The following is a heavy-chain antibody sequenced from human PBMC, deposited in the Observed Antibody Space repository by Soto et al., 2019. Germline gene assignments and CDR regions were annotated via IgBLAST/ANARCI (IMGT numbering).Heavy chain of an antibody. Sequence: XETLYLTCTVSGGSISSSSYYWGWIRQPPGKGLEWIGSIYYSGSTYYNPSLKSRVTISVDTSKNQFSLKLSSVTAADTAVYYCARRTGYCTNGVCYRDKYNWFDPWGQGTLVTVSS. D-gene: IGHD2-8*01. CDR1: GGSISSSSYY. CDR3: ARRTGYCTNGVCYRDKYNWFDP. J-gene: IGHJ5*02. V-gene: IGHV4-39*01. CDR2: IYYSGST.